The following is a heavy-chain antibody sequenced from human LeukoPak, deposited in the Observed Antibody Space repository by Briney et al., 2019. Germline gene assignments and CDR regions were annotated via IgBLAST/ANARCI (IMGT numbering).Heavy chain of an antibody. J-gene: IGHJ5*02. V-gene: IGHV3-73*01. D-gene: IGHD1-1*01. CDR3: TRYGTTGTASTP. CDR2: IRSKANSYAT. CDR1: GFTFSGSA. Sequence: GGSLRLSCAASGFTFSGSAMHWVRQASGKGLEWVGRIRSKANSYATAYAASVKGRFTISRDDSKNTAYLQMNSLKTEDTTVYYCTRYGTTGTASTPWGQGTLVTVSS.